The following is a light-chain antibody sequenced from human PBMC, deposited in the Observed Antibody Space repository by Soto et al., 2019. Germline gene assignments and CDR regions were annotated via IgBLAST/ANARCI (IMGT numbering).Light chain of an antibody. CDR3: QQHNGYSERM. J-gene: IGKJ1*01. CDR1: QSISTW. V-gene: IGKV1-5*01. CDR2: GAS. Sequence: DIQMTQSPSTLSASAGDRVTITCRASQSISTWLAWYQQKPGKAPKLLIYGASSLASGVPSRFSGSGSGTEFTLTINSLQPDDFATYYCQQHNGYSERMFGQGTKVDIK.